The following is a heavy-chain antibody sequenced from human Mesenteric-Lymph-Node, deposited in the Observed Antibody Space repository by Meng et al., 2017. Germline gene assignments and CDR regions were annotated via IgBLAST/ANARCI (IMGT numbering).Heavy chain of an antibody. CDR3: ARDRQRALPYIDC. V-gene: IGHV3-13*01. Sequence: GESLKISCAASGFTFSSYDMHWVRQATGKGLEWVSAIGTAGDTYYPGSVKGRFTISRENAKNSLYLQMNSLRAEDTALYYCARDRQRALPYIDCWGQGTLVTVSS. J-gene: IGHJ4*02. CDR1: GFTFSSYD. CDR2: IGTAGDT.